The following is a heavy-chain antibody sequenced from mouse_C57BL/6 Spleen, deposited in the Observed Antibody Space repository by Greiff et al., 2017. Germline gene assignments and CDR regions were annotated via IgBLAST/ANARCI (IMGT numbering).Heavy chain of an antibody. CDR1: GYSFTGYY. J-gene: IGHJ2*01. Sequence: EVQLQQSGPELVKPGASVKISCKASGYSFTGYYMNWVTQSPEKSLEWIGEINPSTGGTTYNQKFKAKATLTVDKSSSTAYMQLKSLTSEDSAVYYCARVSSGYGVFDYWGQGTTLTVSS. CDR2: INPSTGGT. V-gene: IGHV1-42*01. CDR3: ARVSSGYGVFDY. D-gene: IGHD2-10*02.